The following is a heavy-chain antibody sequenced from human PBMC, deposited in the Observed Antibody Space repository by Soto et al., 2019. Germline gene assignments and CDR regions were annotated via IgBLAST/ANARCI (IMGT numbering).Heavy chain of an antibody. J-gene: IGHJ6*02. CDR2: IYPGDSDT. CDR1: GYSFTSYW. V-gene: IGHV5-51*01. D-gene: IGHD1-1*01. CDR3: ARRERKYYGLDV. Sequence: GESLKISCKGSGYSFTSYWIAWVRQMPWKGLEWMGVIYPGDSDTTYSPSFQGQVTISADKSISTAYLQWSSLKASDTAIYYCARRERKYYGLDVWGQGTTVTVSS.